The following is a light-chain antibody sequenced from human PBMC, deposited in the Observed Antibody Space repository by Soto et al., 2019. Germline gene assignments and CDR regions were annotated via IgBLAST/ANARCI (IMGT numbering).Light chain of an antibody. V-gene: IGKV1-5*01. J-gene: IGKJ1*01. CDR3: QQFCSSST. Sequence: DIQMTQSPSTLSASVGDRVTITCRASQSIDNCLAWYQQKPGKAPKLLIYAASTLETGVPSRFSGSGSGTEFTLTSNLQQPDDVATYYCQQFCSSSTFGQGTKVEIK. CDR1: QSIDNC. CDR2: AAS.